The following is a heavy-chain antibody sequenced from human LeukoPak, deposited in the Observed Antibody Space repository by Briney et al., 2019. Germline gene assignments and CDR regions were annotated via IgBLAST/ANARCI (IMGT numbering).Heavy chain of an antibody. D-gene: IGHD5-24*01. V-gene: IGHV4-34*01. CDR2: INHSGST. CDR1: GGSFSGYY. J-gene: IGHJ3*02. Sequence: SETLTLTCAAYGGSFSGYYWSWIRQPPGKGLEWIGEINHSGSTNYNPSLKSRVTISVATSKNQFFLKLSSVTAADAAVYYYARGGLEMVIMGDAFDIWGQGTMVTVSS. CDR3: ARGGLEMVIMGDAFDI.